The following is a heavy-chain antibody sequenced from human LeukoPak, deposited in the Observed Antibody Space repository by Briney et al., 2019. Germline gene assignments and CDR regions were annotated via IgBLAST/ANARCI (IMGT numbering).Heavy chain of an antibody. CDR1: GFTFSSYS. CDR2: ISSIGITI. Sequence: GGSLRLSXAASGFTFSSYSVNWVRQAPGKGLEWVSYISSIGITIYYADSVKGRFTISRDNTKNSLYLQMNSMRAEDTAVSYCARAYGDYVRGNWFDPWGQGTLVTVSS. D-gene: IGHD4-17*01. V-gene: IGHV3-48*01. J-gene: IGHJ5*02. CDR3: ARAYGDYVRGNWFDP.